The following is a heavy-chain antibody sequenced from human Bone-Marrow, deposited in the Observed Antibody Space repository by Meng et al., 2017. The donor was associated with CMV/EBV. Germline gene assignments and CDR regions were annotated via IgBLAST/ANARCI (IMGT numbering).Heavy chain of an antibody. CDR2: IYYSGST. Sequence: GSLRXSCTXSGGSISSYYWSWIRQPPGKGLEWMGYIYYSGSTNYNPSLKSRVTISVDTSKNQFSLKLSSVTAADTAVYYCARVYGSGSYENYYYYGMDVWGQGTTVTVSS. CDR3: ARVYGSGSYENYYYYGMDV. D-gene: IGHD3-10*01. CDR1: GGSISSYY. V-gene: IGHV4-59*01. J-gene: IGHJ6*01.